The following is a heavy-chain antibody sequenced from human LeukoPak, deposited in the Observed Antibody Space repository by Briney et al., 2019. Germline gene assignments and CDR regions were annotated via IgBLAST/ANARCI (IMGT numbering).Heavy chain of an antibody. CDR2: MNPNSGNT. D-gene: IGHD6-19*01. Sequence: GASVKVSCKASGYTFTSYDINWVRQATGQGLEWMGWMNPNSGNTGYAQKFQGRVTMTRNTSISTAYMELSSLRAEDTAVYYCAREGLNSGWYPMHYYYYYMDVWGKGTTVTISS. CDR1: GYTFTSYD. J-gene: IGHJ6*03. CDR3: AREGLNSGWYPMHYYYYYMDV. V-gene: IGHV1-8*01.